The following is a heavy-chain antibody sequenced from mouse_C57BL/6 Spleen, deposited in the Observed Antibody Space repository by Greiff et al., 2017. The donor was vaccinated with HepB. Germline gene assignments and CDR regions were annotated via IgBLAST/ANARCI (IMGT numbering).Heavy chain of an antibody. CDR3: ARKVDYYGSSPFAY. CDR2: INPNNGGT. CDR1: GYTFTDYY. J-gene: IGHJ3*01. D-gene: IGHD1-1*01. V-gene: IGHV1-26*01. Sequence: VQLQQSGPELVKPGASVKISCKASGYTFTDYYMNWVKQSHGKSLEWIGDINPNNGGTSYNQKFKGKATLTVDKSSSTAYMELRSLTSEDSAVYYCARKVDYYGSSPFAYWGQGTLVTVSA.